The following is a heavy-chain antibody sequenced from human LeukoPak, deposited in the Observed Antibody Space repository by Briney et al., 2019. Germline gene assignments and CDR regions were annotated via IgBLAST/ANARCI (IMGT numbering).Heavy chain of an antibody. CDR3: AKDRYYDSSGYRVLDY. Sequence: PGGSLRLSCAASGFTFSSFGMNWVRQAPGKGLEWVAVISYDGSNKYYADSVKGRFTISRDNSKNTLYLQMNSLRAEDTAVYYCAKDRYYDSSGYRVLDYWGQGTLVTVSS. CDR2: ISYDGSNK. V-gene: IGHV3-30*18. D-gene: IGHD3-22*01. J-gene: IGHJ4*02. CDR1: GFTFSSFG.